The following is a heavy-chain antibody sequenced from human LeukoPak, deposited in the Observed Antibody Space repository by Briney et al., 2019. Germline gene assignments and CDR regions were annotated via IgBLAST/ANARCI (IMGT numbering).Heavy chain of an antibody. Sequence: SETLSLTCTVSGGSISSYYRSWIRQPPGKGLEWIGYIYYSGSTNYNPSLKSRVTISVDTSKNQFSLKLSSVTAADTAVYYCARDRTSYGYFDYWGQGTLVTVSS. CDR3: ARDRTSYGYFDY. J-gene: IGHJ4*02. D-gene: IGHD5-18*01. V-gene: IGHV4-59*01. CDR2: IYYSGST. CDR1: GGSISSYY.